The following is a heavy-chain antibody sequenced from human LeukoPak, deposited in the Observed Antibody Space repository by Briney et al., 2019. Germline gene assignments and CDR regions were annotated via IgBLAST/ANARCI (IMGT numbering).Heavy chain of an antibody. D-gene: IGHD3-22*01. V-gene: IGHV3-30*02. CDR3: AKDRSGYDSSGCDY. Sequence: GGSLRLSCAASGFTFSNYGMHWVRQAPGKGLEWVTFIRYDGDNKYYAHSLKGRFTISRDNSKNTLYLQMNSLRAEDTAVYYCAKDRSGYDSSGCDYWGQGTLVTVSS. CDR2: IRYDGDNK. CDR1: GFTFSNYG. J-gene: IGHJ4*02.